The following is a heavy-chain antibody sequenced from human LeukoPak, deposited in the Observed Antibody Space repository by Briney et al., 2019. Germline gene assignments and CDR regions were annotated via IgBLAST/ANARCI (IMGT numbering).Heavy chain of an antibody. CDR2: ISSSSSYI. J-gene: IGHJ5*02. V-gene: IGHV3-21*01. CDR1: GFTFSSYS. D-gene: IGHD6-6*01. Sequence: PGGSLRLSCAASGFTFSSYSMNWVRQAPGKGLEWVSSISSSSSYIYYADSVKGRFTISRDNAKNSLYLQMSSLRAEDTAVYYCARDRSIAARPNWFDLWGQGTLVSVSS. CDR3: ARDRSIAARPNWFDL.